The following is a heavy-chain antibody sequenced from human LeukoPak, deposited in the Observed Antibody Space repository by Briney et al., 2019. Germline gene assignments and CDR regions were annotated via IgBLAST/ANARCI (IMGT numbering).Heavy chain of an antibody. V-gene: IGHV1-69*13. CDR1: GGTFSSYA. Sequence: SVKVSCKASGGTFSSYAISWVRQAPGQGLEWMGGIIPIFGTANYAQKFQGRVTITADESTSTAYMELSSLRSEDTAVYYCASGPPSWGYYYRSGPTTGDYWGQGTLVTVSS. D-gene: IGHD3-22*01. CDR3: ASGPPSWGYYYRSGPTTGDY. CDR2: IIPIFGTA. J-gene: IGHJ4*02.